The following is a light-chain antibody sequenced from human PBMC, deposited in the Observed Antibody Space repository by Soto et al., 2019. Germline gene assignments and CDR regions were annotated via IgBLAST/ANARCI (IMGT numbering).Light chain of an antibody. CDR1: QSVSNNY. CDR2: GAS. J-gene: IGKJ1*01. Sequence: EIVLTQSPGALSLSPGERATLSCRASQSVSNNYVAWFQHKPGQAPRLVIYGASNRATGIPDRFLGSGSGTDFTLTIRRLEPEDFAVYFCQQYGSSPRTVGLGTRVDVK. V-gene: IGKV3-20*01. CDR3: QQYGSSPRT.